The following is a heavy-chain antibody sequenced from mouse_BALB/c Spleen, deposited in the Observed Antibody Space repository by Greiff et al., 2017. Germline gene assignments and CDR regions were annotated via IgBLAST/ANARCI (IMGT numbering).Heavy chain of an antibody. J-gene: IGHJ2*01. D-gene: IGHD1-1*01. CDR1: GFTFSSYG. V-gene: IGHV5-6*02. Sequence: DVKLVESGGDLVKPGGSLKLSCAASGFTFSSYGMSWVRQTPDKRLEWVATISSGGSYTYYPDSVKGRFTISRDNAKNTLYLQMSSLKSEDTAMYYCARDYGSRGIDYWGQGTTLTVSS. CDR3: ARDYGSRGIDY. CDR2: ISSGGSYT.